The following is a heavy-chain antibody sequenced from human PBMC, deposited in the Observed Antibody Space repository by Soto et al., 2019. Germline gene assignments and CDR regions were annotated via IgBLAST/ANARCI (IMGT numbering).Heavy chain of an antibody. CDR1: DGSFSGYY. D-gene: IGHD1-7*01. CDR3: ARGGNWNYDYYYYGMDV. Sequence: SETLSLTCAVYDGSFSGYYWSWIRQPPGKGLEWIGEINHSGSTNYNPSLKSRVTISVDTSKNQFSLKLSSVTAADTAVYYCARGGNWNYDYYYYGMDVWGQGTTVTVSS. V-gene: IGHV4-34*01. CDR2: INHSGST. J-gene: IGHJ6*02.